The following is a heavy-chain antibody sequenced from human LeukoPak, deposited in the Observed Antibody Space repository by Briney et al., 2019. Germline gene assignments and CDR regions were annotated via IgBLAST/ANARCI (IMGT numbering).Heavy chain of an antibody. CDR3: ARVRGPYFDY. V-gene: IGHV4-34*01. CDR2: INHSGST. D-gene: IGHD3-10*01. J-gene: IGHJ4*02. CDR1: GGSFSGYY. Sequence: SETLSLTCAVYGGSFSGYYWSWIRQPPGKGLEWIGEINHSGSTNYNPSLKSRVTISVDTSKNQFSLKLSSVTAADTAVYYCARVRGPYFDYWGQGTLVTVSP.